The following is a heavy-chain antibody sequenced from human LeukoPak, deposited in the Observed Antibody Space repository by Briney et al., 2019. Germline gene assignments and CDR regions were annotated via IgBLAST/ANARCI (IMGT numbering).Heavy chain of an antibody. Sequence: GGSLRLSCAASGFTFSNFWMRWVRQVPGKGLVWVSGINHDGTGTYYADSVKGRFTISRDNAKNTVYLQMNGLRAEDTAPYYGATVSEYWGQGTVVSVSS. CDR2: INHDGTGT. V-gene: IGHV3-74*01. CDR3: ATVSEY. CDR1: GFTFSNFW. J-gene: IGHJ4*02.